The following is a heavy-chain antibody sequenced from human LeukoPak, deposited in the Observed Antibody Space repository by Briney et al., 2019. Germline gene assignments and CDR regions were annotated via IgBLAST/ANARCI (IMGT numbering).Heavy chain of an antibody. Sequence: PSETLSLTCTVSGGSISSYYWSWIRQPPGKGLEWIGYIYYSGSTNYNPSLKSRVTISVDTSKNQFSLKLSSVTAADTAVYYCARAPRALVNFDYWGQGTLVTVFS. V-gene: IGHV4-59*08. CDR1: GGSISSYY. CDR3: ARAPRALVNFDY. D-gene: IGHD2-8*02. J-gene: IGHJ4*02. CDR2: IYYSGST.